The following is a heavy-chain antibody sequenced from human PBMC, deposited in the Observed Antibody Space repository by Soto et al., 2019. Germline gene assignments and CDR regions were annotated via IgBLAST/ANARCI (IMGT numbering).Heavy chain of an antibody. CDR3: ARLLRVDYYPYGMDV. Sequence: PSETLSLTCTVSGGSISSSSYYWGWIRQPPGKGLEWIGSIYYSGSTYYNPSLKSRVTISVDASENQFSLKLSSVTAADTAVYYCARLLRVDYYPYGMDVWGQGTTVTVSS. CDR2: IYYSGST. V-gene: IGHV4-39*01. D-gene: IGHD2-15*01. J-gene: IGHJ6*02. CDR1: GGSISSSSYY.